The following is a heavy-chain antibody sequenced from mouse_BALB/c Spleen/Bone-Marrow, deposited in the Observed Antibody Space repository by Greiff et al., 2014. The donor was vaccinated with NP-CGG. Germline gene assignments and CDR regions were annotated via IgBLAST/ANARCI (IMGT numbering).Heavy chain of an antibody. D-gene: IGHD2-12*01. CDR3: ARWRYPYAMDY. CDR2: INPYNDGT. J-gene: IGHJ4*01. Sequence: EVKLKESGPELVKPGASVKMSYKASGYTFTSYVMHWVKQKPGQGLEWIGYINPYNDGTKYNEKFKGKATLTSDKSSSTAYMELSSLTSEDSAVYYCARWRYPYAMDYWGQGTSVTVSS. V-gene: IGHV1-14*01. CDR1: GYTFTSYV.